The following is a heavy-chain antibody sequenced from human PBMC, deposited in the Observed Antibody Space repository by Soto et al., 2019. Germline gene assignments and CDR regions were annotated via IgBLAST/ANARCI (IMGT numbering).Heavy chain of an antibody. D-gene: IGHD2-15*01. CDR1: GFTFSNHG. J-gene: IGHJ4*02. Sequence: QVQSVESGGGVVQPGTSLRLSCAVSGFTFSNHGMHWVRQAPGKGLEWVAFISYAGRSLENVDSLKGRFTISRDNLKDTLFLQMNTLRADDTAVYYCARDRGWSRSHHFGSWGQGTLVTVSS. CDR2: ISYAGRSL. CDR3: ARDRGWSRSHHFGS. V-gene: IGHV3-33*01.